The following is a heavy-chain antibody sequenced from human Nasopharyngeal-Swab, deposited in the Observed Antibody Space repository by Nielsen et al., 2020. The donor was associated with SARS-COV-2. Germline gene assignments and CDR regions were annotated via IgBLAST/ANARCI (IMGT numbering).Heavy chain of an antibody. D-gene: IGHD3-3*01. CDR2: ISSSSSTI. CDR1: GFTFSSYS. V-gene: IGHV3-48*01. CDR3: ARDTTYDFWSGYSKSFDY. Sequence: GESLKISCAASGFTFSSYSMNWVRQAPGKGLEWVSYISSSSSTIYYADSGKGRFTISRDNAKNSLYLQMNSLRAEDTAVYYCARDTTYDFWSGYSKSFDYWGQGTLVTVSS. J-gene: IGHJ4*02.